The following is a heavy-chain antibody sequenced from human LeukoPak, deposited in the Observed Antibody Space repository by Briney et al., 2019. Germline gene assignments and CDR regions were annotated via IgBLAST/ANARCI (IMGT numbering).Heavy chain of an antibody. Sequence: PSETLSLTCAVSGGSISSSNWWSWVRQPPGKGLEWIGEIYHSGSTNYNPSLKSRVTISVDKSKNQFSLKLSSVTAADTAVYYWARYAGAGTKGDYYKVMDVGGKGTTVPVS. D-gene: IGHD6-19*01. V-gene: IGHV4-4*02. J-gene: IGHJ6*04. CDR1: GGSISSSNW. CDR2: IYHSGST. CDR3: ARYAGAGTKGDYYKVMDV.